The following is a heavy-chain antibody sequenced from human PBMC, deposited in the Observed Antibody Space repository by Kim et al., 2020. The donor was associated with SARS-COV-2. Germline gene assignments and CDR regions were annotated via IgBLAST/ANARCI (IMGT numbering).Heavy chain of an antibody. Sequence: GGSLRLSCAASGFTFSSYEMNWVRQAPGKGLEWVSYISSSGSTIYYADSVKGRFTISRDNAKNSLYLQMNSLRAEDTAVYYCARVELELTGGYWGQGTLVTVSS. J-gene: IGHJ4*02. D-gene: IGHD1-7*01. V-gene: IGHV3-48*03. CDR3: ARVELELTGGY. CDR1: GFTFSSYE. CDR2: ISSSGSTI.